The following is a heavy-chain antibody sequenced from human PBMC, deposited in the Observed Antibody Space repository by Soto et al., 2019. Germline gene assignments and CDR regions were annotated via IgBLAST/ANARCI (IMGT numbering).Heavy chain of an antibody. CDR3: ARTVYCTNGVCSREYFQH. J-gene: IGHJ1*01. CDR2: ISSSSSTI. D-gene: IGHD2-8*01. CDR1: GFTFSSYS. V-gene: IGHV3-48*01. Sequence: GGSLRLSCAASGFTFSSYSMNWVRQAPGKGLEWVSYISSSSSTIYYADSVKGRFTVSRDNAKNSLYLQMNSLRAEDTAVYYCARTVYCTNGVCSREYFQHWGQGTLVTVSS.